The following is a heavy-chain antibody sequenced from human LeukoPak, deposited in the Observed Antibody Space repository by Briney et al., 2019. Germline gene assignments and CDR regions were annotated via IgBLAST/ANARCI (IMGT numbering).Heavy chain of an antibody. Sequence: GGSLRLSCAASGFTVSGNYMSWVRQAPGKGLEWVSIIYSGGSTYYADSVKGRFSISRDNTKGSLFLQLNSLRAEDTAVYYCARDLGYCTNGVCHTRFDYWGQGTLVAVSS. CDR2: IYSGGST. D-gene: IGHD2-8*01. CDR1: GFTVSGNY. CDR3: ARDLGYCTNGVCHTRFDY. V-gene: IGHV3-53*01. J-gene: IGHJ4*02.